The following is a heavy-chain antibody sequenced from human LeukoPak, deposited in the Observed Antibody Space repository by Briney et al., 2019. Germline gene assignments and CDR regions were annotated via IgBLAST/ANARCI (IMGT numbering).Heavy chain of an antibody. CDR3: ASKGGFDD. V-gene: IGHV3-48*03. Sequence: PGGSLRLSYAASGFSFSSYEMNWVRQAPGKGLEWVSYISSSGSAIFYADSVKGRFTISRDNAKNSLFLQMNSLRAEDTAIYYCASKGGFDDWGQGTLVTVSS. CDR2: ISSSGSAI. D-gene: IGHD2-15*01. J-gene: IGHJ4*02. CDR1: GFSFSSYE.